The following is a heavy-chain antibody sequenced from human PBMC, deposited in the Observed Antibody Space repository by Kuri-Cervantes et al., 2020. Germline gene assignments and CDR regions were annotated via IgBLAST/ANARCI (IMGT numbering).Heavy chain of an antibody. CDR2: IKSKTDGGTT. CDR3: TTDLAVTTLDY. V-gene: IGHV3-15*01. D-gene: IGHD4-17*01. Sequence: GGSLRLSCAASGFTFSSYWMTWVRQAPGKGLEWVGRIKSKTDGGTTDYAAPVKGRFTISRDDSKNTLYLQMNSLKTEDTAVYYCTTDLAVTTLDYWGQGTLVTVSS. CDR1: GFTFSSYW. J-gene: IGHJ4*02.